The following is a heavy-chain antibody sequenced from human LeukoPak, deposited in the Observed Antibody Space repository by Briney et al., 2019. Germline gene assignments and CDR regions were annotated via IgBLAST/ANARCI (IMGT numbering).Heavy chain of an antibody. CDR3: AKERDGRSWALDY. CDR2: ISYDGSNK. V-gene: IGHV3-30*18. J-gene: IGHJ4*02. Sequence: PGGSLRLSCAACGFTFSNLGIHWVRQAPGKGLEWVAVISYDGSNKYYADSVKGRFTISRDNSKNTLYLQMDSLRAEDTAVYYCAKERDGRSWALDYWGQGTLVTVSS. CDR1: GFTFSNLG. D-gene: IGHD6-13*01.